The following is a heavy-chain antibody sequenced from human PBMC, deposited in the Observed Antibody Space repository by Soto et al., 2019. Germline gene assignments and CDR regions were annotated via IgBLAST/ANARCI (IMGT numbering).Heavy chain of an antibody. Sequence: QVQLVESGGGVVQPGRSLRLSCAASGFTFSSYGMHWVRQAPGKGLEWVAVIWYDVSNKYYADSVKGRFTISRDNSKNTLYLQMNSLRAEDTAVYYCARDPVNYYGSNWFDPWGQGTLVTVSS. CDR1: GFTFSSYG. CDR3: ARDPVNYYGSNWFDP. D-gene: IGHD3-10*01. CDR2: IWYDVSNK. J-gene: IGHJ5*02. V-gene: IGHV3-33*01.